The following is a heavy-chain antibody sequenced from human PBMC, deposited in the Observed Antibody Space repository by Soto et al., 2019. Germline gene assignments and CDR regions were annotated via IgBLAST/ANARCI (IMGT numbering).Heavy chain of an antibody. D-gene: IGHD3-3*01. CDR3: ARATLEWLSQTNYYYYYGMDV. J-gene: IGHJ6*02. V-gene: IGHV1-69*13. CDR2: IIPIFGTA. Sequence: SVKVSCKASGGTFSSYAISWVRQAPGQGLEWMGGIIPIFGTANYAQKFQGRVTITADESTSTAYMELSSLRSEDTAVYYCARATLEWLSQTNYYYYYGMDVWGQGTTVTVSS. CDR1: GGTFSSYA.